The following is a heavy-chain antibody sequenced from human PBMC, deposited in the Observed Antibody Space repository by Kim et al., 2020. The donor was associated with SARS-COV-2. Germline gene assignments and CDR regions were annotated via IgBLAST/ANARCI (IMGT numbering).Heavy chain of an antibody. Sequence: GGSLRLSCAASGFTFSSYSMNWVRQAPGKGLEWVSYISSSSSTIYYADSVKGRFTISRDNAKNSLYLQMNSLRDEDTAVYYCARDKKGQWLARELFDYWGQGTLVTVSS. CDR3: ARDKKGQWLARELFDY. CDR1: GFTFSSYS. CDR2: ISSSSSTI. D-gene: IGHD6-19*01. J-gene: IGHJ4*02. V-gene: IGHV3-48*02.